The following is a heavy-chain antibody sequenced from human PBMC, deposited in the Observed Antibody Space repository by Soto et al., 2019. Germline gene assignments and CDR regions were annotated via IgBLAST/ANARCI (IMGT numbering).Heavy chain of an antibody. V-gene: IGHV3-33*01. J-gene: IGHJ6*03. CDR3: ARKKGYCSGGSCQTFYYYYYMDV. CDR2: IWYDGSNK. D-gene: IGHD2-15*01. Sequence: GGSLRLSCAASGFTFSSYGMHWVRQAPGKGLEWVAVIWYDGSNKYYADSVKGRFTISRDNSKNTLYLQMNSLRAEDTAVYYCARKKGYCSGGSCQTFYYYYYMDVWGKGTTVTVSS. CDR1: GFTFSSYG.